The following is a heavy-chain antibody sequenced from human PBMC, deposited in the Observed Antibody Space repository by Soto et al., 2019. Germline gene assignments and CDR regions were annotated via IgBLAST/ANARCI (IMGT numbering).Heavy chain of an antibody. J-gene: IGHJ4*02. D-gene: IGHD3-10*01. CDR2: IYYSGST. CDR1: GGSISSSSYY. V-gene: IGHV4-39*01. Sequence: SETLSLTCTVSGGSISSSSYYWGWIRQPPGKGLEWIGSIYYSGSTYYNPSLKSRVTISVDTSKNQFSLKLSSVTAPDTAVYYCARGNYYGSGSYVYFDYWGQGTRVTVSS. CDR3: ARGNYYGSGSYVYFDY.